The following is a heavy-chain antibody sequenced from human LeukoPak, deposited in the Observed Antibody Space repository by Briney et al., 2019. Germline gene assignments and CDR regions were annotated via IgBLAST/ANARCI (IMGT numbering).Heavy chain of an antibody. V-gene: IGHV4-39*02. Sequence: PSETLSLTCTVSGASISSNNYYWAWIRQPPGKGLEWIGSFYYPGSTYYNPSLKSRVTISIDASKNHFSLKLSSVTAADTAVYYCARGIVGATWWFDPWGQGTLVTVSS. J-gene: IGHJ5*02. CDR1: GASISSNNYY. CDR2: FYYPGST. D-gene: IGHD1-26*01. CDR3: ARGIVGATWWFDP.